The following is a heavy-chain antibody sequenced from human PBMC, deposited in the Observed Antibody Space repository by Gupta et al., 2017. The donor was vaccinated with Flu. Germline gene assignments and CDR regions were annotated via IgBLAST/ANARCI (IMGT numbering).Heavy chain of an antibody. CDR2: ISYDGSNK. J-gene: IGHJ4*02. V-gene: IGHV3-30-3*01. D-gene: IGHD2-2*01. CDR3: ARDYGTSCYLDY. Sequence: TFSSYAMHWVRQAPGKGLEWVAVISYDGSNKYYADSVKGRFTISRDNSKNTLYLQMNSLRAEDTAVYYCARDYGTSCYLDYWGQGTLVTVSS. CDR1: TFSSYA.